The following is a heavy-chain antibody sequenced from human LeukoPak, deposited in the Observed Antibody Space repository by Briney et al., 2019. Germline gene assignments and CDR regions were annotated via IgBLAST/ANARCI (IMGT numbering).Heavy chain of an antibody. V-gene: IGHV3-15*01. Sequence: GGSLRPSCAASGFALSNAWMSWVRQAPGKGREWFGRIKSKTVGGTTDYAAPVKGRFTMSRDDSKNTLYLQMNSLKTEDTALYYCTTESGPFDYWGQGTLVTVSS. CDR3: TTESGPFDY. J-gene: IGHJ4*02. CDR2: IKSKTVGGTT. D-gene: IGHD3-3*01. CDR1: GFALSNAW.